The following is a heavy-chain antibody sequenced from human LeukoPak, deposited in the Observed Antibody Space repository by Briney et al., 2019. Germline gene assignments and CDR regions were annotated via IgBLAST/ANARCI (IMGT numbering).Heavy chain of an antibody. V-gene: IGHV3-74*01. CDR3: ARGFYVDQPHWSDP. CDR1: GFTFSNYG. D-gene: IGHD2/OR15-2a*01. Sequence: PSGSLRLSCAASGFTFSNYGMDWVRQTPGKGLEWVSGINHGGSKILYADSVKGRFTISRDNAKNTLSLQMNSLRAEDTALYYCARGFYVDQPHWSDPWGQPTLVTVSS. CDR2: INHGGSKI. J-gene: IGHJ5*01.